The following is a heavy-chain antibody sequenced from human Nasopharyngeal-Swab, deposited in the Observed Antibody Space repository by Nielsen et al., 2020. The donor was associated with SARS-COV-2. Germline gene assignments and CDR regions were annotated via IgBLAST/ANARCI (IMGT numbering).Heavy chain of an antibody. J-gene: IGHJ4*02. D-gene: IGHD2-15*01. CDR3: VKVRAAFAGAFDN. CDR1: GFTFDAYA. CDR2: IGLGGDDI. V-gene: IGHV3-9*01. Sequence: SLNISCAASGFTFDAYAMHLVRPAPVKGLEWVSGIGLGGDDIGYADSVKGRFIISRDNAKNSFYLQMNSLRPEDTAFYYCVKVRAAFAGAFDNLGQGIQVTVSS.